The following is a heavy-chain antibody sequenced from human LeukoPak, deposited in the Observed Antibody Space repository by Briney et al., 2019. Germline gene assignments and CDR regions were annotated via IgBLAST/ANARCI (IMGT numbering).Heavy chain of an antibody. V-gene: IGHV4-61*10. CDR2: IYSTGST. J-gene: IGHJ4*02. D-gene: IGHD6-13*01. CDR1: GDSINSAFYF. CDR3: ARGWASSPAPFIDY. Sequence: SETLSLTCTVSGDSINSAFYFWTWIRQPAGRGLEWIGRIYSTGSTNYNPSLKSRVTISVDSSKNQFSLKLSSVTAADTAVYYCARGWASSPAPFIDYWGQGTLVTVSS.